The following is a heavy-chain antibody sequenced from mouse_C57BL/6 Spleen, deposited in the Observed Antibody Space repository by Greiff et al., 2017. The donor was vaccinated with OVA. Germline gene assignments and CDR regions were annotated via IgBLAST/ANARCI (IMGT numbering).Heavy chain of an antibody. CDR2: IDPETGGT. Sequence: VQLQQSGAELVRPGASVTLSCKASGYTFTDYEMHWVKQTPVHGLEWIGAIDPETGGTAYNQKFKGKAILTADKSSSTAYMELRSLTSEDSAVYYCTRSGYGSSYDYFDYWGQGTTLTVSS. CDR1: GYTFTDYE. V-gene: IGHV1-15*01. CDR3: TRSGYGSSYDYFDY. J-gene: IGHJ2*01. D-gene: IGHD1-1*01.